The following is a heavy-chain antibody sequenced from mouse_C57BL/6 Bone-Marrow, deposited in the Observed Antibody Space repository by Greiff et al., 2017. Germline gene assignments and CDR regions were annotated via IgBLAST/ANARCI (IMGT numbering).Heavy chain of an antibody. CDR2: FYPGSGSI. V-gene: IGHV1-62-2*01. Sequence: VQLQQPGAELVKPGASVKLSCKASGYTFTEYTIHWVKQRSGRGLEWIGWFYPGSGSIKYKEKFKNKATLTADKSSSTAYMELSRVTSEDSAVYVGARDEDNYYGYEYYAMDYWGQGTSVTVSS. CDR1: GYTFTEYT. CDR3: ARDEDNYYGYEYYAMDY. J-gene: IGHJ4*01. D-gene: IGHD2-2*01.